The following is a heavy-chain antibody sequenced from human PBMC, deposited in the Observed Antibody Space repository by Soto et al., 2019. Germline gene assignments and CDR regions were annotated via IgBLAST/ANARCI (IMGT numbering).Heavy chain of an antibody. CDR2: IDWDDDK. V-gene: IGHV2-70*11. D-gene: IGHD3-10*01. CDR3: ARIHISDSITGAVDY. Sequence: GSGPTLVNPTQTLTLTCTFSGFSLSTSGMCVSWIRQPPGKALEWLARIDWDDDKYYSTSLKTRLTISKDTSKNQVVLTMTNMDPVDTATYYCARIHISDSITGAVDYWGQGTLVTVSS. CDR1: GFSLSTSGMC. J-gene: IGHJ4*02.